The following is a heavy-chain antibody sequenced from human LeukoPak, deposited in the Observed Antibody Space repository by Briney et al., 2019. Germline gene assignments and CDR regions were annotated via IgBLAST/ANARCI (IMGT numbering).Heavy chain of an antibody. CDR1: GFTFRSYW. J-gene: IGHJ4*02. CDR2: ISQDGTKQ. CDR3: VRRNLFDY. V-gene: IGHV3-7*03. Sequence: GGSLRLSCAVSGFTFRSYWMSWFRQAPGKGLECVASISQDGTKQYYVDSVRGRFTISRDDAKNSVYLQMNNLRVQDTAVYYCVRRNLFDYWGQGTLVTVSS.